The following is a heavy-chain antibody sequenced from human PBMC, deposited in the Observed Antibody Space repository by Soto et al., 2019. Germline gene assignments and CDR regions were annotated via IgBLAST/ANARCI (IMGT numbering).Heavy chain of an antibody. CDR1: GFTFSDHY. D-gene: IGHD1-26*01. CDR3: ARGGSGSFGDRPYFDY. J-gene: IGHJ4*02. Sequence: EVQLVESGGGLVQPGGSLRLSCAASGFTFSDHYMDWVRQAPGKGLEWVGRTRNKANSYTTEYAASVKGRFTISRDDSKNSLYLQMNSLKTEDTAVYYCARGGSGSFGDRPYFDYWGQGTLVTVSS. V-gene: IGHV3-72*01. CDR2: TRNKANSYTT.